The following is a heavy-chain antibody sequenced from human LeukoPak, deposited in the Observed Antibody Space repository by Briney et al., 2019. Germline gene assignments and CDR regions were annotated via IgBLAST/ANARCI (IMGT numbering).Heavy chain of an antibody. D-gene: IGHD3-22*01. CDR3: ARDSFDSSGSHAEYFQR. V-gene: IGHV4-59*01. CDR1: GGSISTYY. CDR2: VYYSGST. J-gene: IGHJ1*01. Sequence: PSETLSLPCTVSGGSISTYYWNWIRQPPGKGRVGIGYVYYSGSTNYSPSLKTRVTISVDTSKSEFSLKLHSVTAADTAVYYCARDSFDSSGSHAEYFQRWGQGTLVTVSS.